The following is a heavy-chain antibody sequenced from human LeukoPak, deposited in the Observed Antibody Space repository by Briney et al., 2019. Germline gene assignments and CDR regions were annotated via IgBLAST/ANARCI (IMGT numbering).Heavy chain of an antibody. CDR1: GFTFSDYY. CDR3: ARDPQGGAFDM. Sequence: GGSLRLSCAASGFTFSDYYMSWIRQAPGKGLEWVSYISSSGSNIYDADSVKGRFTISRDNAKNSLYLQMNSLSAEDTAIYYCARDPQGGAFDMWGQGTMVTVSP. CDR2: ISSSGSNI. J-gene: IGHJ3*02. D-gene: IGHD3-16*01. V-gene: IGHV3-11*04.